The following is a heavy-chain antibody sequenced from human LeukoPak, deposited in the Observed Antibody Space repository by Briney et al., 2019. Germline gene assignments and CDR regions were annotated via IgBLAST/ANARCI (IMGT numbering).Heavy chain of an antibody. CDR3: AKDSVSTIHSSSPFY. D-gene: IGHD6-6*01. V-gene: IGHV3-23*01. Sequence: GGSLRLSCAASGFTVSSYAMSWVRQAPGKGLEWVSAISGSGGSTYYADSVKGRFTISRDNSKNTLYLQMNSLRAEDTAVYYCAKDSVSTIHSSSPFYWGQGTLVTVSS. J-gene: IGHJ4*02. CDR1: GFTVSSYA. CDR2: ISGSGGST.